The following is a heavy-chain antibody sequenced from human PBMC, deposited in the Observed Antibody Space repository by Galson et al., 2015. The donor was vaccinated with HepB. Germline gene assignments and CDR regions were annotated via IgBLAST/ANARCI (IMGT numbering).Heavy chain of an antibody. V-gene: IGHV4-28*03. J-gene: IGHJ4*02. CDR2: IYRLGSMYHSGRT. CDR3: ARGFGVEVVVSPFDY. Sequence: LSLTCTVSGSSISSDYYWGWIRQSPGKGLEWIGSIYRLGSMYHSGRTSFNPSLKSRVTISVDTSKNQFSPKLSSVTAADTALYYCARGFGVEVVVSPFDYWGQGTLVTVSS. CDR1: GSSISSDYY. D-gene: IGHD3-10*01.